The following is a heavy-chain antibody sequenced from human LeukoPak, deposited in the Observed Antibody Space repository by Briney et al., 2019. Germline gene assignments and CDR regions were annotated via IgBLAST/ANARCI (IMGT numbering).Heavy chain of an antibody. Sequence: ASVKVSCKASGYTFTSYYMHWVRQATGQGLEWMGWMNPNSGNTGYAQKFQGRVTMTSNTSINTAYMELSSLRSEDTAVYYCARGQGRSGSCRLSSFDYWGQGTLVTVSS. CDR3: ARGQGRSGSCRLSSFDY. J-gene: IGHJ4*02. V-gene: IGHV1-8*02. CDR1: GYTFTSYY. CDR2: MNPNSGNT. D-gene: IGHD1-26*01.